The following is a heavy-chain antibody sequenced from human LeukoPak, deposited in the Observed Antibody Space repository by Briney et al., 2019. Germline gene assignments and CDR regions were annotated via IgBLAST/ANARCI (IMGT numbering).Heavy chain of an antibody. CDR1: GGTFSSYA. V-gene: IGHV1-69*05. D-gene: IGHD3-10*01. J-gene: IGHJ4*02. CDR3: ASSTPRDYYGSGVSD. CDR2: IIPIFGTA. Sequence: ASVKVSCKASGGTFSSYAISWVRQAPGQGLEWMGRIIPIFGTANYAQKFQGRVTITTDESTSTAYMGLSSLRSEDTAVYYCASSTPRDYYGSGVSDWGQGTLVTVSS.